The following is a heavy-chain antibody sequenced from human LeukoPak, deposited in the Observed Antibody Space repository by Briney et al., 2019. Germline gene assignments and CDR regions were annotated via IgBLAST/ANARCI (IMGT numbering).Heavy chain of an antibody. D-gene: IGHD5-18*01. Sequence: SETLSLTCAVYGGSLSGYYWSWIRQSPGKGLEWIGYIYYSGSTNYNTSLKSRVTISVDTSNNQFSLKMTSVTSADTAVYYCARAEGYSYGYHWFDPGGEGTRVTVSS. V-gene: IGHV4-59*01. CDR2: IYYSGST. J-gene: IGHJ5*02. CDR1: GGSLSGYY. CDR3: ARAEGYSYGYHWFDP.